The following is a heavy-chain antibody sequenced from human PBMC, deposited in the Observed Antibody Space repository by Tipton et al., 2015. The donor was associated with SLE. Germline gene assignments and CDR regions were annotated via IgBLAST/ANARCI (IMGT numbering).Heavy chain of an antibody. CDR3: AKDRTPGYSTGVYYYGMDV. D-gene: IGHD6-19*01. V-gene: IGHV3-23*01. J-gene: IGHJ6*02. Sequence: GSLRLSCAASRFTFSYYAMSWVRQAPGKGLEWVSTISGSGGSTYYADSVKGRFTISRDNSKNTLYLQMNSLRAEDTAVYYCAKDRTPGYSTGVYYYGMDVWGQGTTVTVSS. CDR2: ISGSGGST. CDR1: RFTFSYYA.